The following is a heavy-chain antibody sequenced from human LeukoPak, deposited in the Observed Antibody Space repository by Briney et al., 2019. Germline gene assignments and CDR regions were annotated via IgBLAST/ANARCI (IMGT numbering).Heavy chain of an antibody. CDR1: GFTFSTYW. CDR3: ATDRDNSDWQKRFDS. V-gene: IGHV3-7*01. CDR2: INQDASEI. J-gene: IGHJ4*02. D-gene: IGHD2-21*02. Sequence: PGGSLRLSCAASGFTFSTYWMNWYRQAPGRGLEWVGNINQDASEINYVDSVRGRFTISRDNAKNSPHLQMNSLRADDTAVYYCATDRDNSDWQKRFDSWGQGTLVTVSS.